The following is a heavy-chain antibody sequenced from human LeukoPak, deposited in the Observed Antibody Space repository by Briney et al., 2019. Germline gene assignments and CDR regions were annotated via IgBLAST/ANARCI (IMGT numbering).Heavy chain of an antibody. CDR2: IYTSGST. CDR3: ARHKELAIDY. V-gene: IGHV4-4*09. D-gene: IGHD1-26*01. CDR1: GGSISSYY. Sequence: PSETLSLTCTVSGGSISSYYWSWIRQPPGKGLEWIGYIYTSGSTNYNPSLKSRVTISVDTSKNQFSLKLSSETAADTAVYYCARHKELAIDYWGQGTLVTVSS. J-gene: IGHJ4*02.